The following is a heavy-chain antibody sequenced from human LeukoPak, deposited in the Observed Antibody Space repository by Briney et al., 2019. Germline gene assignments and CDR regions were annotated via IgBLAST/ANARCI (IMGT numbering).Heavy chain of an antibody. CDR1: GFTLSSHG. Sequence: GGSLRLSCAPSGFTLSSHGMHWVRQAPGKGLGWVALIWYDGSSKHYADSVRGRFTISRDNSKNTLYPQMNSLRAEGTAVYYCARDFELAHWGQGTLVTVSS. D-gene: IGHD3-10*01. J-gene: IGHJ4*02. V-gene: IGHV3-33*01. CDR3: ARDFELAH. CDR2: IWYDGSSK.